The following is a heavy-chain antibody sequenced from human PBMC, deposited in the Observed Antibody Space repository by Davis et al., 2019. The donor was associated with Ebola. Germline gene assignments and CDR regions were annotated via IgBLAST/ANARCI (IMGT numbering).Heavy chain of an antibody. CDR1: GGSISSGDYY. CDR3: ARASKRSSHCLDY. CDR2: IYYSGST. J-gene: IGHJ4*02. Sequence: PSETLSLTCTVSGGSISSGDYYWSWIRQLPGKGLEWIGYIYYSGSTYYNPSLKSRVTISVDTSKNQFSLKLSSVTAADTAVYYCARASKRSSHCLDYWGQGTLVTVSS. D-gene: IGHD4-11*01. V-gene: IGHV4-30-4*01.